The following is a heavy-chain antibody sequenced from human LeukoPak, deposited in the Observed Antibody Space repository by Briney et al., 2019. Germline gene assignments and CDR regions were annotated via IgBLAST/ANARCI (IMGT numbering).Heavy chain of an antibody. CDR3: AREARFDP. Sequence: PSETLSLTCAVYGGSFSGYYWSWIRQPPGKGLEWIGEINHSGSTNYNPSLKSRVTISVDTSKNQFSLKLSSVTAADTAVYYCAREARFDPWGQGTLVTVSP. CDR1: GGSFSGYY. J-gene: IGHJ5*02. CDR2: INHSGST. V-gene: IGHV4-34*01.